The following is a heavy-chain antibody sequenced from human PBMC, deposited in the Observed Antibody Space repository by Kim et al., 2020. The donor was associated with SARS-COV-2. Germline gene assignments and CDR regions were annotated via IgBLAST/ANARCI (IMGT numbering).Heavy chain of an antibody. D-gene: IGHD6-13*01. V-gene: IGHV1-18*04. Sequence: ASVKVFCKTSGYTFTSNSVSWVRQAPGQGLEWMGWISSHSGQTNYAQKLQGRVTMTTDTSTSTAYMELRTLSSDDTAVYFCARDRGQQLVTGVFDDWGQGTLVTVSS. CDR2: ISSHSGQT. CDR1: GYTFTSNS. J-gene: IGHJ4*02. CDR3: ARDRGQQLVTGVFDD.